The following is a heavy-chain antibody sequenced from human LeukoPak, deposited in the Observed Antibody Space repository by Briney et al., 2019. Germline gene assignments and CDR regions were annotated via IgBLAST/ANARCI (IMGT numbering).Heavy chain of an antibody. CDR2: IYYSGST. D-gene: IGHD3-3*01. V-gene: IGHV4-39*01. CDR3: ARVARITIFGVAHDAFDI. Sequence: SETLSLTCTVSGGSISSSSYYWGWIRQPPGKGLEWIGSIYYSGSTYYNPSLKSRVTISVDTSKNQFSLKLSSVTAADTAVYYCARVARITIFGVAHDAFDIWGQGTMVTVSS. J-gene: IGHJ3*02. CDR1: GGSISSSSYY.